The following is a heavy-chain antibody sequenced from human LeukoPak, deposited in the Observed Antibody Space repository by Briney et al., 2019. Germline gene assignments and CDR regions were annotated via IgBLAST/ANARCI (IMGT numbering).Heavy chain of an antibody. CDR1: GESLSGYY. Sequence: SETLSLTCAVYGESLSGYYWSWIRQPPAKGLEWIGEINHSGSSNYNPSLQSRVTILVDTSKNQFSLNLSSVTAADTAVYYCARAPRGSYDYWGQGTQVTVSS. D-gene: IGHD1-26*01. CDR3: ARAPRGSYDY. J-gene: IGHJ4*02. V-gene: IGHV4-34*01. CDR2: INHSGSS.